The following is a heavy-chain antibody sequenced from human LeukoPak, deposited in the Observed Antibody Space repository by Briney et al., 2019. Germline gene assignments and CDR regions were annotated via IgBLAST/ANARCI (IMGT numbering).Heavy chain of an antibody. J-gene: IGHJ5*02. D-gene: IGHD3-3*01. CDR2: IYYSGST. CDR1: GGSISSYY. Sequence: PSETLSLTCAVYGGSISSYYWSWIRQPPGKGLEWIGYIYYSGSTNYNPSLKSRVTISVDTSKNQFSLKLSSVTAADTAVYYCASTYYDFWSGYPYGFDPWGQGTLVTVSS. CDR3: ASTYYDFWSGYPYGFDP. V-gene: IGHV4-59*08.